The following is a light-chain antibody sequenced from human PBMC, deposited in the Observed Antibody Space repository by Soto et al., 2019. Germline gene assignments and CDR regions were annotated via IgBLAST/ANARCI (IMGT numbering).Light chain of an antibody. Sequence: EIVLTQSPRTLSLSPGERATLSCSASQSVSSTFLAWYQQKSGQAPSLLIYAASTRAAGVPARFSGSGSGTEFTLTISSLQSEDFAVYFCQQYADWPKTFGEGTKVDI. CDR2: AAS. J-gene: IGKJ1*01. V-gene: IGKV3-15*01. CDR1: QSVSST. CDR3: QQYADWPKT.